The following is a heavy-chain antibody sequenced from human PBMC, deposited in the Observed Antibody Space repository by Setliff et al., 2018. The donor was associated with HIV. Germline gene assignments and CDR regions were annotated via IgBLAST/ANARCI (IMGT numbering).Heavy chain of an antibody. CDR1: GGSISGSNYY. D-gene: IGHD6-19*01. J-gene: IGHJ4*02. CDR3: ARQQHSSDLKIWNY. Sequence: SETLSLTGTVSGGSISGSNYYWGWIRQPPGKGLEWVGSIYYSGSTYYSPSLKRLVTISVDTSKNQFSLTLTSVTAADTAVYYCARQQHSSDLKIWNYWGQGTLVTVSS. CDR2: IYYSGST. V-gene: IGHV4-39*01.